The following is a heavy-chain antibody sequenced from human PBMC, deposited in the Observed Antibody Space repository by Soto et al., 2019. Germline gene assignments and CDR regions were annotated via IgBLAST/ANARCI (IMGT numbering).Heavy chain of an antibody. D-gene: IGHD3-10*01. J-gene: IGHJ6*02. CDR2: ISHDGNNK. CDR1: GFTFSSYA. V-gene: IGHV3-30*04. Sequence: GGSLRLSCAVSGFTFSSYAMHWVRQAPGKGLEWVAVISHDGNNKYYADSVKGRFTFSRDNSKNTLYLQIKSVRTEDTAVYYCARDLVRGVMEGGRYYGLDVWGQGTTVTVSS. CDR3: ARDLVRGVMEGGRYYGLDV.